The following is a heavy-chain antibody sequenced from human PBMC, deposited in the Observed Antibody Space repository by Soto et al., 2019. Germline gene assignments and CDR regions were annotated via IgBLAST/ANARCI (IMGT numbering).Heavy chain of an antibody. CDR3: ARVRAGDVDCGDYYYYMDV. Sequence: PSGTLSLTCTVSGGSISSGGYYWGWIRQHPGKGLEWIGYIYYSGSTYYNPSLKSRVTISVDTSKNQFSLKLSSVTAADTAVYYCARVRAGDVDCGDYYYYMDVCCKGTTATVSS. D-gene: IGHD4-17*01. CDR2: IYYSGST. V-gene: IGHV4-31*03. J-gene: IGHJ6*03. CDR1: GGSISSGGYY.